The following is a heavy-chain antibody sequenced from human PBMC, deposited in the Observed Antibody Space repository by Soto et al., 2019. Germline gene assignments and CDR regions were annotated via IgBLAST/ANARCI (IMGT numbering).Heavy chain of an antibody. CDR1: GYTFTSYG. Sequence: ASVKVSCKASGYTFTSYGISSVRQAPGQGLEWMGWISAYNGNTNYAQKLQGRVTMTTDTSTSTAYMELRSLRSDDTAVYYCARDLIIAVAAPDFDYWGQGTLVTVSS. D-gene: IGHD6-19*01. V-gene: IGHV1-18*01. CDR2: ISAYNGNT. CDR3: ARDLIIAVAAPDFDY. J-gene: IGHJ4*02.